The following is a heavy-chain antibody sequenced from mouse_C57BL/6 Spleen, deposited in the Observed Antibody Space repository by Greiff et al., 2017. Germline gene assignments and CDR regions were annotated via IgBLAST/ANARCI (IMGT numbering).Heavy chain of an antibody. CDR2: IYPGDGDT. D-gene: IGHD1-1*01. V-gene: IGHV1-82*01. J-gene: IGHJ1*03. CDR1: GYAFSSSW. Sequence: VQLQQSGPELVKPGASVKISCKASGYAFSSSWLNWVKPRPGKGLEWIGRIYPGDGDTNYNGKFKGKATLTADKSSSTAYMQLSSLTSEDSAVYFCARSPPYYGSSPWYFDVWGTGTTVTVSS. CDR3: ARSPPYYGSSPWYFDV.